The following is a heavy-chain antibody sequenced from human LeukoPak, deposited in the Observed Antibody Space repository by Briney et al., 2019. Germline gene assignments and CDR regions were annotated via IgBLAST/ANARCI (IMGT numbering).Heavy chain of an antibody. CDR1: GGSLSGYY. CDR2: VNDSGST. V-gene: IGHV4-34*01. D-gene: IGHD3-16*01. Sequence: SETLSLTCAVYGGSLSGYYWSWIRQSPGKGLEWIGEVNDSGSTNFNPSLKTRATMSVDTPKNQLSLNLRSVSAADAAVYYCLRGRGERSHYFYYYMGVWGEGTTVTVSS. J-gene: IGHJ6*03. CDR3: LRGRGERSHYFYYYMGV.